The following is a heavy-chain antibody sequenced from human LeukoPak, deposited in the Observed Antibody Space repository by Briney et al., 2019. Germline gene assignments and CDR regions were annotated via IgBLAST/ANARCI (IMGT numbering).Heavy chain of an antibody. V-gene: IGHV1-2*02. Sequence: ASVKVSCKASGYTFTGYYMHWVRQAPGQGPEWMGWINPNSGGTNYAQKFQGRVTMTRDTSISTAYMELSRLRSDDTAVYYCARNLHYYDSSGSKGNYWGQGTLVTVSS. CDR3: ARNLHYYDSSGSKGNY. D-gene: IGHD3-22*01. CDR1: GYTFTGYY. J-gene: IGHJ4*02. CDR2: INPNSGGT.